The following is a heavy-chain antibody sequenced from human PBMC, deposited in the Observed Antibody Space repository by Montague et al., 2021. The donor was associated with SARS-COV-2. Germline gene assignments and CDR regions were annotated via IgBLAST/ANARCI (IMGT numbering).Heavy chain of an antibody. D-gene: IGHD6-19*01. CDR3: ARHSGCSELAGLDY. CDR2: FYFGGNF. CDR1: GNALSNSRYF. Sequence: SETLSLTCYVSGNALSNSRYFWGWIRQPPRKGLEWIGSFYFGGNFLYNSSLESRVTISVDTSKNQFSLQLSSVTASDTAVYYCARHSGCSELAGLDYWGQGILVTVSS. J-gene: IGHJ4*02. V-gene: IGHV4-39*01.